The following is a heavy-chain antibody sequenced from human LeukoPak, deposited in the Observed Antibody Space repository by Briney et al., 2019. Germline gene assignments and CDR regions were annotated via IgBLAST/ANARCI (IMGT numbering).Heavy chain of an antibody. CDR3: ARSVSGRQNSDY. Sequence: PSETLSLTCTVSGGSISSGDYYWSWIRQPPGKGLEWIGYIYYSGSTYYNPSLKSRVTISVDTSKNQFSLKLSSVTAADTAVYYCARSVSGRQNSDYWGQGTLVTVSS. D-gene: IGHD6-6*01. J-gene: IGHJ4*02. V-gene: IGHV4-30-4*01. CDR2: IYYSGST. CDR1: GGSISSGDYY.